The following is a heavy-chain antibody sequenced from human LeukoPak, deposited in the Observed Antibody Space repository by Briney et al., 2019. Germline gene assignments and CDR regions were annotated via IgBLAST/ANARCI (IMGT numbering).Heavy chain of an antibody. CDR1: GGSFSGYY. CDR3: ARVGANY. V-gene: IGHV4-34*01. CDR2: INHSGST. J-gene: IGHJ4*02. D-gene: IGHD1-26*01. Sequence: SETLSLTCAVYGGSFSGYYWCWIRQPPGKGLEWIGEINHSGSTNYNPSLKSRVTISVDTSKNQFSLKLSSVTAADTAVYYCARVGANYWGQGTLVTVSS.